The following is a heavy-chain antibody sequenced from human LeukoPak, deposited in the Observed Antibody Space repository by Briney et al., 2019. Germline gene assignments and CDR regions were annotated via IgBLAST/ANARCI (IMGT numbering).Heavy chain of an antibody. CDR1: GFTFDDYA. V-gene: IGHV3-9*01. D-gene: IGHD3-10*01. CDR3: ARARITLDV. Sequence: PGRSLRLSCAASGFTFDDYAMHWVRQAPGKGLEWVSGISWNSGSIGYADSVKGRFTISRDNAKNSLYLQMNSLRAEDTAVYYCARARITLDVWGKGTTVTVSS. J-gene: IGHJ6*04. CDR2: ISWNSGSI.